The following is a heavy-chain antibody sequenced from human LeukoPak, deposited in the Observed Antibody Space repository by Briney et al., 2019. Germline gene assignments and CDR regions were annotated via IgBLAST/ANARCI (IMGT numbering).Heavy chain of an antibody. CDR2: ISWNSGSI. D-gene: IGHD1-26*01. V-gene: IGHV3-9*01. CDR3: ARNSGSYKGVFDY. CDR1: GFTFDDYA. J-gene: IGHJ4*02. Sequence: GRSLRLSCAASGFTFDDYAMHWVRQAPGKGLEWVSGISWNSGSIGYADSVKGRFAISRDNAKNSLYLQMNSLRAEDTAVYYCARNSGSYKGVFDYWGQGTLVTVSS.